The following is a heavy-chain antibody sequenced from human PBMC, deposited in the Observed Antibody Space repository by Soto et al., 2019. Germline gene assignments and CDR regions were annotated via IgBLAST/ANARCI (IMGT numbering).Heavy chain of an antibody. CDR2: ISSSSSTI. J-gene: IGHJ6*02. V-gene: IGHV3-48*02. Sequence: WGSLILSCAASGFTFIIYSMNWVRQAPGKGLEWVSYISSSSSTIYYADSVKGRFTISRDNAKNSLYLQMNSLRDEDTAVYYCARDYSNYLYYYGMDVWGQGNTVTVSS. CDR1: GFTFIIYS. D-gene: IGHD4-4*01. CDR3: ARDYSNYLYYYGMDV.